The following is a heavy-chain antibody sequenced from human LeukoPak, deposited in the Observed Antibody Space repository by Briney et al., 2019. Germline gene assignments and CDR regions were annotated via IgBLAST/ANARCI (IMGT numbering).Heavy chain of an antibody. Sequence: PGGSLRLSCAASGFTFSSYGMHWVRQAPGKGLEWVAVISYDGSNKYYADSVKGRFTISRDNSKNTLYLQMNSLRAEDTAVYYCAKDQEGITMIRGVFATWFDPWGQGTLVTVSS. D-gene: IGHD3-10*01. CDR3: AKDQEGITMIRGVFATWFDP. J-gene: IGHJ5*02. CDR2: ISYDGSNK. V-gene: IGHV3-30*18. CDR1: GFTFSSYG.